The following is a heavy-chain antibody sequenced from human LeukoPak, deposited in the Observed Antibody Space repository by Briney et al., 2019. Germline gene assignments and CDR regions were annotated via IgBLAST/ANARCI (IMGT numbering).Heavy chain of an antibody. CDR1: GGTFSSYA. J-gene: IGHJ4*02. CDR3: ARASSAGTTSTLDY. CDR2: IIPILGIA. Sequence: SVKVSCKASGGTFSSYAISWVRQASGQGLEWMGRIIPILGIANYAQKFQGRVTITADKSTSTAYMELSSLRSEDTAVYCCARASSAGTTSTLDYWGQGTLVTVSS. V-gene: IGHV1-69*04. D-gene: IGHD1-7*01.